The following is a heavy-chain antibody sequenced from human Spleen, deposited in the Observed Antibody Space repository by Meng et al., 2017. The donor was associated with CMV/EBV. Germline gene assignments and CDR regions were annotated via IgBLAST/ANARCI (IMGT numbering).Heavy chain of an antibody. J-gene: IGHJ4*02. D-gene: IGHD3-10*01. CDR2: INHSGST. CDR3: ASFPMVRGVEPGY. CDR1: GGSFSGYY. Sequence: QVQLQQGGAGLLKPSETLSLTCAVYGGSFSGYYWSWIRQPPGKGLEWIGEINHSGSTNYNPSLKSRVTISVDTSKNQFSLKLSSVTAADTAVYYCASFPMVRGVEPGYWGQGTLVTVSS. V-gene: IGHV4-34*01.